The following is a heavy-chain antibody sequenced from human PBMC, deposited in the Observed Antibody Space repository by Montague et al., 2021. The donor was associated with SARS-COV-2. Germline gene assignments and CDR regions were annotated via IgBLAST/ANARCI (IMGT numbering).Heavy chain of an antibody. CDR2: TYYRSKWYN. V-gene: IGHV6-1*01. D-gene: IGHD2-2*01. Sequence: CAISGDSVSSNIATWNWIRQSPSRGLEWLGRTYYRSKWYNDYAESVKSRITIDPDTSKHQFSLHLNSVTPEETAVYYSARIPVGSKYYFDFWGQGTLVTVSS. J-gene: IGHJ4*02. CDR3: ARIPVGSKYYFDF. CDR1: GDSVSSNIAT.